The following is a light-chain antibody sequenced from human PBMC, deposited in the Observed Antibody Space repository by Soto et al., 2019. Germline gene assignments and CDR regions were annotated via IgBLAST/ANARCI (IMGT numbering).Light chain of an antibody. Sequence: DIQRTQYPSTLSSSTGDRVTITCRAGQSISSWLAWYQQKPGKAPKLLIYKASSLESGVPSRFSGSGSGTEFTLTISSLQPDDFATYYCQQYNSYSWTFGQGTKVDIK. V-gene: IGKV1-5*03. CDR3: QQYNSYSWT. CDR1: QSISSW. CDR2: KAS. J-gene: IGKJ1*01.